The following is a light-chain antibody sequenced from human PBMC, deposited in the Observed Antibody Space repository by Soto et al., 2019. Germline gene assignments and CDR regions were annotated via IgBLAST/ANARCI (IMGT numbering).Light chain of an antibody. V-gene: IGLV2-14*01. CDR3: SSYTSTSTLYV. CDR2: EVS. CDR1: SRDVGNYNY. Sequence: QSVLTQPASVSGSAGQSITISCTGTSRDVGNYNYVSWYQQDPGKAPKLIIYEVSNRPSGVSSRFSGSKSDNTASLTISGLQAEDEADYYCSSYTSTSTLYVFGTGTKVTVL. J-gene: IGLJ1*01.